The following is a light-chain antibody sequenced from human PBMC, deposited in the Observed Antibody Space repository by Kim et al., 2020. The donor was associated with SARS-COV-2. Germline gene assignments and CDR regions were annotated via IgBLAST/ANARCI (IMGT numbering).Light chain of an antibody. J-gene: IGLJ2*01. V-gene: IGLV3-21*04. Sequence: SYELTQPPSVSVAPGQTARVSCGGNSIGSKSVHWYQQKSGQAPVLVIYYDSDRPPGIPERFSGSNSGNTATLTISRVEAGDEADYYCQVWDSTSDHRVVFGGGTQLTVL. CDR2: YDS. CDR3: QVWDSTSDHRVV. CDR1: SIGSKS.